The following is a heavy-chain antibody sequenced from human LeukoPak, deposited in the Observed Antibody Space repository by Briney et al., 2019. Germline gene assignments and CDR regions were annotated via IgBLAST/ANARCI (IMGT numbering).Heavy chain of an antibody. V-gene: IGHV3-11*04. Sequence: GGSLRLSCGASGFTFDDYWMSWVRQAPGKGLVWVSYISSRSSNKYYADSVKGRFTISRDNAKNSLYLQMDSLRVEDTAVYYCARESFAARWDWGQGTLVTVSS. J-gene: IGHJ4*02. CDR1: GFTFDDYW. D-gene: IGHD6-6*01. CDR2: ISSRSSNK. CDR3: ARESFAARWD.